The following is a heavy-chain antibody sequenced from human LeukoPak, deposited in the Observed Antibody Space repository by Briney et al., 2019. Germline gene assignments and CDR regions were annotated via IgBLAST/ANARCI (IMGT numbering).Heavy chain of an antibody. J-gene: IGHJ4*02. CDR3: AKRDF. CDR1: GFTFSSFA. V-gene: IGHV3-23*01. CDR2: ISGSGGTT. Sequence: GRSLRLSCAASGFTFSSFAMNWVRQAPGKGLEWVSSISGSGGTTYYAGSVKGRFTISRDNSKNTLFLQMNSLRADDTAIYYCAKRDFWGQGTLVTVSS.